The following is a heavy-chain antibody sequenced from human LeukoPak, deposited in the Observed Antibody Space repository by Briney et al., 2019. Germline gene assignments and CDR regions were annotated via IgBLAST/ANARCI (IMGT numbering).Heavy chain of an antibody. J-gene: IGHJ4*02. Sequence: SVKVSCQASGGTFSSYAISWVRQAPGQGLEWMGGIIPIFGTANYAQKFQGRVTNTTDESTSTAYMELSSLRSEDTAVYYCASPDPYCSGGSCYLGYWGQGTLVTVSS. D-gene: IGHD2-15*01. V-gene: IGHV1-69*05. CDR1: GGTFSSYA. CDR3: ASPDPYCSGGSCYLGY. CDR2: IIPIFGTA.